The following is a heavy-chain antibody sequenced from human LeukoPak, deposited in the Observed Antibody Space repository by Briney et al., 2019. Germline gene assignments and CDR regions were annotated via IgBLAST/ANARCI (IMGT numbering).Heavy chain of an antibody. CDR2: INPSGGST. CDR1: GYTFTSYH. J-gene: IGHJ3*02. CDR3: ARDMISSGYYYDAFDI. D-gene: IGHD3-22*01. V-gene: IGHV1-46*01. Sequence: ASVKVSCKASGYTFTSYHMHWVRQAPGQGLEWMGIINPSGGSTSYAQKFQGRVTMTRDMSTSTVYMELSSLRSEDTAVYYCARDMISSGYYYDAFDIWGQGTMVTVSS.